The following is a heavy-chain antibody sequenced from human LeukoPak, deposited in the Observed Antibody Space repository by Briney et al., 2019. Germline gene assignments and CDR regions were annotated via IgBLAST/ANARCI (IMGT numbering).Heavy chain of an antibody. CDR1: GYTFTSYD. J-gene: IGHJ5*02. CDR3: ARFGIAAARGNWFDP. Sequence: GASVKVSCKASGYTFTSYDINWVRQAPGQGLEWMGWINPNSGGTNYAQKFQGRVTMTRDTSISTAYMELSRLRSDDTAVYYCARFGIAAARGNWFDPWGQGTLVTVSS. CDR2: INPNSGGT. D-gene: IGHD6-13*01. V-gene: IGHV1-2*02.